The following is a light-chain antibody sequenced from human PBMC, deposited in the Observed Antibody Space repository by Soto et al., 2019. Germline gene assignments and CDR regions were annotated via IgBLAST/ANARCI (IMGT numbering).Light chain of an antibody. J-gene: IGLJ2*01. CDR1: SSNIGSFYD. Sequence: QSVLTQPPSVSGAPGQRVTIPCTGSSSNIGSFYDVHWYQQLPGTVPKLLIYSDNNRPSGVPDRFSGSKSGTAASLAITGLQAEDEADYYCQSYDNSLNHVVFGGGTKLTGL. CDR3: QSYDNSLNHVV. CDR2: SDN. V-gene: IGLV1-40*01.